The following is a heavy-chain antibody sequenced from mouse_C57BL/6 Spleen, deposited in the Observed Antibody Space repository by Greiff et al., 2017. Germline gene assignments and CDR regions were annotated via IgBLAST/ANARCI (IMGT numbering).Heavy chain of an antibody. CDR1: GYTFTSYG. V-gene: IGHV1-81*01. J-gene: IGHJ3*01. CDR3: ARSGTTAY. CDR2: IYPRSGNT. Sequence: VKLQESGAELARPGASVKLSCKASGYTFTSYGISWVKQRTGQGLEWIGEIYPRSGNTYYNEKFKGKATLTADKSSSTAYMELRSLTSEDSAVYFCARSGTTAYWGQGTLVTVSA. D-gene: IGHD1-1*01.